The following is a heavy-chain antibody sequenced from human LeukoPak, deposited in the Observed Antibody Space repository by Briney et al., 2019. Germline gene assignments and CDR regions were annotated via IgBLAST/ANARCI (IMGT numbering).Heavy chain of an antibody. D-gene: IGHD4-17*01. CDR1: GDSISSYY. Sequence: SETLSLTCTVSGDSISSYYWSWIRQPPGKGLEWIGYINYSGNTNYDPSLKSRVTISVDTSKNQFSLRLSSVTAADTAVYYCAREGRQDYVYFDYWGQGTLVTVSS. V-gene: IGHV4-59*01. CDR2: INYSGNT. J-gene: IGHJ4*02. CDR3: AREGRQDYVYFDY.